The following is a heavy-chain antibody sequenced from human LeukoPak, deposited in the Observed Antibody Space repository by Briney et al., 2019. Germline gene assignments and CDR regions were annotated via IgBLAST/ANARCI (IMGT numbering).Heavy chain of an antibody. D-gene: IGHD5-12*01. CDR2: IKQDGSEK. Sequence: GGSLRLSCAASGFTFSSYWMSWVRQAPGKGLEWVANIKQDGSEKYYVDSVKGRFTISRDNAKNSPYLQMNSLRAEDTAVYYCARDLLSGYEGYWGQGTLVTVSS. J-gene: IGHJ4*02. CDR3: ARDLLSGYEGY. V-gene: IGHV3-7*01. CDR1: GFTFSSYW.